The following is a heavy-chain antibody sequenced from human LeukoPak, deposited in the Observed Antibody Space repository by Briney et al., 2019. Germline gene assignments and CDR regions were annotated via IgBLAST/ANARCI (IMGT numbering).Heavy chain of an antibody. CDR1: GGSISSYY. J-gene: IGHJ5*02. Sequence: KASETLSLTCTVSGGSISSYYWSWIRQPAGKGLEWIGRIYTSGSTNYNPSLKSRVTMSVDTSKNQFSLKLSSVTAADTAVYYCARDLLLWFGELPGVWFDPWGQGTLVTVSS. V-gene: IGHV4-4*07. CDR2: IYTSGST. CDR3: ARDLLLWFGELPGVWFDP. D-gene: IGHD3-10*01.